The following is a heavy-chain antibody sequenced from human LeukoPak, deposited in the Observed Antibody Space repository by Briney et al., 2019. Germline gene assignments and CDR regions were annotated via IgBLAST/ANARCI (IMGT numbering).Heavy chain of an antibody. Sequence: KPSETLSLTCTVSGGSISSGGYYWSWIRQHPGKGLEWIGYIYYSGSTYYNPSLKSRVTISVDTSKNQFSLKLSSVTAADTAVHYCARDAFGYYGMDVWGQGTTVTVSS. J-gene: IGHJ6*02. CDR3: ARDAFGYYGMDV. CDR1: GGSISSGGYY. D-gene: IGHD3-3*02. V-gene: IGHV4-31*03. CDR2: IYYSGST.